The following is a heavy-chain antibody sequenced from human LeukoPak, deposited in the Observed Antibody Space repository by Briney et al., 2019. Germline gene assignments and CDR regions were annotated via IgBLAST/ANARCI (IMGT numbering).Heavy chain of an antibody. Sequence: GGSLRLSCAASGFTLTTYTIGWVRQVPGKGLEWVSLITAIGSTTYYADSVKGRFTISRDSSTSTLYLQMNTLRAEDTAVYYCAKANIVSTTGWYFDLWGRGTLVTVSS. J-gene: IGHJ2*01. CDR3: AKANIVSTTGWYFDL. CDR2: ITAIGSTT. D-gene: IGHD5/OR15-5a*01. CDR1: GFTLTTYT. V-gene: IGHV3-23*01.